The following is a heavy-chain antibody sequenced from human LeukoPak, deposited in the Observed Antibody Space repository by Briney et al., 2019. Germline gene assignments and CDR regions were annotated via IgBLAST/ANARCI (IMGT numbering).Heavy chain of an antibody. V-gene: IGHV4-59*07. D-gene: IGHD6-13*01. Sequence: PSDTLSRTCTVSGGSSSTEYGNWIRQPPGKGLEWIGYIYYSGSTNYNPSLKSRVTISVDTSKNQFSLKLSSVTAADTAVYYCARSSSSWDFDYWGQGTLVTVSS. CDR1: GGSSSTEY. J-gene: IGHJ4*02. CDR3: ARSSSSWDFDY. CDR2: IYYSGST.